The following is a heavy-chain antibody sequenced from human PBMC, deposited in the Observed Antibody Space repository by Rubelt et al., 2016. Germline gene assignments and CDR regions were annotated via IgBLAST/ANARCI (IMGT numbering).Heavy chain of an antibody. J-gene: IGHJ3*02. V-gene: IGHV3-48*01. CDR2: ISSSSTTI. CDR3: SRRSMGATSAFDI. D-gene: IGHD1-26*01. Sequence: GKGLEWISYISSSSTTIYYADSVKGRFTISRDNAKNSLYLQMNSLRGEDTAVYYRSRRSMGATSAFDIWGQGTLVTVSS.